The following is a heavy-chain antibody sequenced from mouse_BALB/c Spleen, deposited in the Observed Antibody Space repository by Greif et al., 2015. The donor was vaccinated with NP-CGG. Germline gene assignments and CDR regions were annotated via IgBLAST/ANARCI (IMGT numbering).Heavy chain of an antibody. J-gene: IGHJ1*01. CDR1: GYTFTDYY. D-gene: IGHD3-1*01. CDR3: ARGTRYFDV. CDR2: IYPGSGNT. V-gene: IGHV1-77*01. Sequence: QSGAELAMPGASVKLSCKASGYTFTDYYINWVKQRTGQGLEWIGEIYPGSGNTYYNEKFKGKATLTADESSSTAKMQLSSMASEDSAIYYCARGTRYFDVWGAGTTVTVSS.